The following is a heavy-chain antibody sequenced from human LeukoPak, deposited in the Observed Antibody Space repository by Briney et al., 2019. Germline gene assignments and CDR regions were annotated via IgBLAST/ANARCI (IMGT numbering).Heavy chain of an antibody. V-gene: IGHV3-21*01. Sequence: AGGSLRLSCAASGFTFSSYSMNWVRQAPGKGLEWVSSISSSSSYTYYADSVKGRFTISRDNAKNSLYLQMNSLRAEDTAVYYCARDHDTMVRGVIIRAFDIWGQGTMVTVSS. CDR1: GFTFSSYS. CDR2: ISSSSSYT. D-gene: IGHD3-10*01. J-gene: IGHJ3*02. CDR3: ARDHDTMVRGVIIRAFDI.